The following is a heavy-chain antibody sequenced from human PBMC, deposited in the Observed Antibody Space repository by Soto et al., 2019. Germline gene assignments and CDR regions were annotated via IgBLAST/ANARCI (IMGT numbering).Heavy chain of an antibody. CDR2: ISSSGSTI. J-gene: IGHJ6*02. Sequence: PGGSMRLSCSASGLTLSGYEMNWVRQDPGKGLEWVSYISSSGSTIYYSDAVKGRFTISRDNAKNSLYLQMNSLRAEYTSVYYCARKXGILSGSYFYYYYGMDVWGQGTTVTVSS. CDR3: ARKXGILSGSYFYYYYGMDV. D-gene: IGHD1-26*01. CDR1: GLTLSGYE. V-gene: IGHV3-48*03.